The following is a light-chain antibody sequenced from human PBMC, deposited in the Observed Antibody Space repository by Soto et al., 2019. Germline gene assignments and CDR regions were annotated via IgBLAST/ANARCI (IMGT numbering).Light chain of an antibody. CDR3: QQNNSYPYA. Sequence: DIQMTQSPSTLSASVGDRVTITCRASQSISSWLAWYQQQPGKAPKVLIYKASSLESGVPSRFSGSGSGTEFTLTISSLQPDDFATYYCQQNNSYPYAFGQGTKLEIK. V-gene: IGKV1-5*03. CDR2: KAS. J-gene: IGKJ2*01. CDR1: QSISSW.